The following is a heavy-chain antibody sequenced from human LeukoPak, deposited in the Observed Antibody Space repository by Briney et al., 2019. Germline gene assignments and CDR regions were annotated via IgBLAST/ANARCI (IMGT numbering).Heavy chain of an antibody. V-gene: IGHV3-23*01. CDR1: GFTFSESA. J-gene: IGHJ5*02. D-gene: IGHD5-24*01. Sequence: GGSLRLSCAASGFTFSESAMTWVRQGPGKGLEWVSTITVSGDSTYYADSVKGRFTISRDNSKDTLYLQMNSLRAEDTAIYYCAKGRGNWFDPWGQGNPLTVSS. CDR2: ITVSGDST. CDR3: AKGRGNWFDP.